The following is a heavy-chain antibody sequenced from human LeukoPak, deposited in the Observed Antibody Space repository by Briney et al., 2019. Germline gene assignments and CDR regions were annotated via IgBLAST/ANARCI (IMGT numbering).Heavy chain of an antibody. D-gene: IGHD7-27*01. Sequence: SETLSLTCTVSGGSISSGGYYWSWIRQHPGKGLERIGYTYYSGSTYYNPSLKSRVTISVDTSKNQFSLKLSSVTAADTAVYYCARNWGSGNDYWGQGTLVTVSS. CDR1: GGSISSGGYY. CDR3: ARNWGSGNDY. CDR2: TYYSGST. V-gene: IGHV4-31*03. J-gene: IGHJ4*02.